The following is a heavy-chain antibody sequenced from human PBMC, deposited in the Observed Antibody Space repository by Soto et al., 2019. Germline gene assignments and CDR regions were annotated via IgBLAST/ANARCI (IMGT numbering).Heavy chain of an antibody. Sequence: GGSLRLSCAAFGFTLDKYTMGWVRQAPGKGLEWVAESFSSGGTQYADSVKGRFTISRDNSRNMVFLQMNGLRVEDTALYYCARARDPDGIWTFDSWGQGALVTVSS. V-gene: IGHV3-23*05. CDR2: SFSSGGT. CDR1: GFTLDKYT. CDR3: ARARDPDGIWTFDS. J-gene: IGHJ4*02. D-gene: IGHD3-9*01.